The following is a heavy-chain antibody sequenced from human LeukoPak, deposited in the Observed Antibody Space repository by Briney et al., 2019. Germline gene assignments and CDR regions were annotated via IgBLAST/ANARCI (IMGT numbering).Heavy chain of an antibody. V-gene: IGHV4-59*01. D-gene: IGHD1-26*01. CDR2: IYYSGST. J-gene: IGHJ4*02. CDR3: AREGGSYYDPFDN. Sequence: SETLSLTCTVSGGSISSYYWSWIRQPPGKGLEWIGYIYYSGSTNYNPSLKSRVTISIDTSKNQFSLKLNSVTAADTAVYYCAREGGSYYDPFDNWGQGTLVTVSS. CDR1: GGSISSYY.